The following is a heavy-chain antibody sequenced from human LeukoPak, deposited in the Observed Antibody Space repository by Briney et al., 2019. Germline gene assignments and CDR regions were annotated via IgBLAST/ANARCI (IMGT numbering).Heavy chain of an antibody. CDR1: GFTFSSYG. V-gene: IGHV3-30*03. CDR2: ISYDGSNK. D-gene: IGHD5-12*01. Sequence: GGSLRLSCAASGFTFSSYGMHWVRQAPGKGLEWVAVISYDGSNKYYADSVKGRFTISRDNAKNSLYLQMNSLRAEDTAMYYCARGQYSGTTYYFDYWGQGTLVTVSS. J-gene: IGHJ4*02. CDR3: ARGQYSGTTYYFDY.